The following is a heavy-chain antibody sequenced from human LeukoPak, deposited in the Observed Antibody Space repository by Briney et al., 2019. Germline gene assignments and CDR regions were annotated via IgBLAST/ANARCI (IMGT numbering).Heavy chain of an antibody. Sequence: SQTLSLTCAISGDSVSRDSIAWNWIRQSPSRGLEWLGRTYYKSAWYNDYAVSVKGRITINPDTSKNQFSLQLNSVTPEDTAVYYCARGTGWPQFDYWGQGTLVTVSS. CDR1: GDSVSRDSIA. CDR3: ARGTGWPQFDY. V-gene: IGHV6-1*01. CDR2: TYYKSAWYN. D-gene: IGHD6-19*01. J-gene: IGHJ4*02.